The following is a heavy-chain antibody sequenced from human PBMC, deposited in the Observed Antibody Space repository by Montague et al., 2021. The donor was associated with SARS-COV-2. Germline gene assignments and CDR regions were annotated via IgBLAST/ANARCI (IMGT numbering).Heavy chain of an antibody. Sequence: SLRLSCAASGFTFSSYAMSWVRQAPGKGLEWVSGIVNNGRKSFYADSVKGRFVISRDNSDKMVYLQSNSLRAEDTAVYYCARLGYCSGGSCIDPWGQGTLVTVSS. CDR2: IVNNGRKS. J-gene: IGHJ5*01. CDR3: ARLGYCSGGSCIDP. V-gene: IGHV3-23*05. CDR1: GFTFSSYA. D-gene: IGHD2-15*01.